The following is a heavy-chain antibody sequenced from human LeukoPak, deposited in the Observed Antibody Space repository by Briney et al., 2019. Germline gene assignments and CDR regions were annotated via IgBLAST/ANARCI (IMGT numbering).Heavy chain of an antibody. D-gene: IGHD1-26*01. V-gene: IGHV4-38-2*02. CDR2: IYHSGSN. CDR1: GYSISSGYY. CDR3: ARTIVGATTN. J-gene: IGHJ4*02. Sequence: SETLSLTCTVSGYSISSGYYWGWTRQPPGKGLEWIGSIYHSGSNYYNPSLKSRVTITVDTSKNQFSLKMSSVTAADTAVYYCARTIVGATTNWGQGTLVTVSS.